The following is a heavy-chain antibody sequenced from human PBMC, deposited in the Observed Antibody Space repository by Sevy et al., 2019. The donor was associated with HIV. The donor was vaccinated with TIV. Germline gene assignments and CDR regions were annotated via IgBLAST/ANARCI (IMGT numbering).Heavy chain of an antibody. Sequence: GGSLRLSCAASGFKFDNYDFSWVRQAPGKGLEWVSGFSGTDGSGTDGTTCYTDSVKGRFIISRDNSKNTLYLEMNSLRVDDTAVYYCAKAARYSSVWYSTGEPFDYWGQGTLVTVSS. CDR1: GFKFDNYD. V-gene: IGHV3-23*01. CDR3: AKAARYSSVWYSTGEPFDY. D-gene: IGHD6-13*01. J-gene: IGHJ4*02. CDR2: FSGTDGSGTDGTT.